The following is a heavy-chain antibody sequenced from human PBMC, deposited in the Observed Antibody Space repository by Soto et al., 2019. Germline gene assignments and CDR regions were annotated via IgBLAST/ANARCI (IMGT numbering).Heavy chain of an antibody. CDR3: ARLRGEYDYGDPRKDYYYYGMDV. Sequence: QLHLQESGPGLVKPSETLSLSCRISGGSISSSRDYWGWIRQPPGKGLEWIGSISYTGNTYYTSSLKSRVTISVDMSKSQFSLNLTSVTVADTALYYCARLRGEYDYGDPRKDYYYYGMDVWGQGTTVTVPS. J-gene: IGHJ6*02. D-gene: IGHD4-17*01. CDR1: GGSISSSRDY. V-gene: IGHV4-39*01. CDR2: ISYTGNT.